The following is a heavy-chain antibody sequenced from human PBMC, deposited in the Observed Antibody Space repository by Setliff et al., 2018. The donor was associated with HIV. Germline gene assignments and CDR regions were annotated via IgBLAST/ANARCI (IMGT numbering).Heavy chain of an antibody. CDR3: ARGNSRRLRVHYYYYMDV. CDR1: GGSISSGSYY. Sequence: SETLSLTCTVSGGSISSGSYYWSWIRQPAGKGLEWIGHIYTSGNTNNNPSLQSRVTISVDTSENQFSLKLSSVTAADTAVYYCARGNSRRLRVHYYYYMDVWGKGTTVTVSS. CDR2: IYTSGNT. D-gene: IGHD4-17*01. V-gene: IGHV4-61*09. J-gene: IGHJ6*03.